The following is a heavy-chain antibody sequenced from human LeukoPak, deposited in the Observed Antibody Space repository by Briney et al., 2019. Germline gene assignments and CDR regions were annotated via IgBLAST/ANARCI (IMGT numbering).Heavy chain of an antibody. D-gene: IGHD5-24*01. J-gene: IGHJ4*02. Sequence: PGGSLRLSCAASGFTFSSYSMNWVRQAPGKELEWVSSISSSSSYIYYADSVKGRFTISRDNAKNSLYLQMNSLRAEDTAVYYCARDDAVEMATISNWGQGTLVTVSS. CDR1: GFTFSSYS. CDR3: ARDDAVEMATISN. CDR2: ISSSSSYI. V-gene: IGHV3-21*01.